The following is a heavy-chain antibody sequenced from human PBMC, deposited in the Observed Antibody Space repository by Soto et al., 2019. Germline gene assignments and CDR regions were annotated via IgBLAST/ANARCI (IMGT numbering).Heavy chain of an antibody. J-gene: IGHJ5*02. CDR1: GYTFTNND. D-gene: IGHD5-18*01. Sequence: ASVKVSCKASGYTFTNNDVSWVRQATGQGLEWMGWMNPGSGDTGYAQKFQGRVTMTRDISIAAAYMELNSLTSEDTAIYYCARMESFGSLNWFDPWGQGTLVTVSS. V-gene: IGHV1-8*02. CDR3: ARMESFGSLNWFDP. CDR2: MNPGSGDT.